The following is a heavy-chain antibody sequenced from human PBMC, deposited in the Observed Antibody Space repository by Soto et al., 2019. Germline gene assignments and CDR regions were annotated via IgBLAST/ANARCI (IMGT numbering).Heavy chain of an antibody. CDR2: ISWNSGSI. CDR1: GFTFDDYA. V-gene: IGHV3-9*01. CDR3: AKDMGGFGELLLYI. Sequence: GGSLRLSCAASGFTFDDYAMHWVRQAPGKGLEWVSGISWNSGSIGYADSVKGRFTISRDNAKNSLYLQMNSLRAEDTALYYCAKDMGGFGELLLYIRGRGSMVTVSS. J-gene: IGHJ3*02. D-gene: IGHD3-10*01.